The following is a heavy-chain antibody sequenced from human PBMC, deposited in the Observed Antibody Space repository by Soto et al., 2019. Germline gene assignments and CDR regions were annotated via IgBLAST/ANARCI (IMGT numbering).Heavy chain of an antibody. CDR1: GFTVSSNY. Sequence: LRLSFAASGFTVSSNYMSWVRQAPGKGLEWVSVIYSGGSTYYADSVKGRFTISRDNSKNTLYLQMNSPRAEDTAVYYCARQTRITIFGVPAGFDPWGQGTLVTV. J-gene: IGHJ5*02. CDR2: IYSGGST. V-gene: IGHV3-53*01. CDR3: ARQTRITIFGVPAGFDP. D-gene: IGHD3-3*01.